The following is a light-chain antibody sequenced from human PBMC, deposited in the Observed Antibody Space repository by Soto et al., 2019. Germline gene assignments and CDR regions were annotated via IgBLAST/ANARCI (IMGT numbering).Light chain of an antibody. J-gene: IGKJ1*01. CDR2: AAS. CDR1: QNIRNY. CDR3: QQSYSSPWT. Sequence: DITVTHSPSALSASLGDSVTITCRASQNIRNYLNWYQQKPGRAPKILIYAASSLQSGVPSRFSGGGSGTDFTLTITSLQPEDFATYYCQQSYSSPWTFGQGTKVDIK. V-gene: IGKV1-39*01.